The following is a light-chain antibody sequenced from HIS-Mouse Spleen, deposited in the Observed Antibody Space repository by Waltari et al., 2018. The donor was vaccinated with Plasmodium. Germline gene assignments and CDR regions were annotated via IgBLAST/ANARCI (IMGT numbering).Light chain of an antibody. J-gene: IGLJ3*02. CDR1: VLAKKY. CDR3: YSAADNNLV. CDR2: KDS. Sequence: SYELTQPSSVSVSPGQTARITCSGDVLAKKYARWFQQKPGHAPVLVIYKDSGRPSGIPERFSGSSSGTTVTLTISGAQVEDEADYYCYSAADNNLVFGGGTKLTVL. V-gene: IGLV3-27*01.